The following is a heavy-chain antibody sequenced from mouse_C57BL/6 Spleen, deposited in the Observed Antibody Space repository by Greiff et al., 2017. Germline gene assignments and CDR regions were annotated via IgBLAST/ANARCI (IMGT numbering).Heavy chain of an antibody. V-gene: IGHV5-17*01. Sequence: DVKLVESGGGLVKPGGSLKLSCAASGFTFSDYGMHWVRQAPEKGLEWVAYISSGSSTIYYADTVKGRFTISRDNAKNTLFLQMTSLRSEDTAMYYWARGDGNYVPAWFAYWGQGTRVTVSA. CDR1: GFTFSDYG. D-gene: IGHD2-1*01. CDR3: ARGDGNYVPAWFAY. CDR2: ISSGSSTI. J-gene: IGHJ3*01.